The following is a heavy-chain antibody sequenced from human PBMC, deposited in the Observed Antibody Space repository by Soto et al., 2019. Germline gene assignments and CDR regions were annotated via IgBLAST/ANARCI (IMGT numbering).Heavy chain of an antibody. D-gene: IGHD6-19*01. Sequence: SETLSLTCTASGGSISSGGYYWNWIRQHPGKGLEWIGYTYYSGNTYYNPSLNSRVTISADTSQSQFSLKLSSVTAADTAVYVCARLSSSGWPIEYWGQGTLVTVSS. J-gene: IGHJ4*02. CDR3: ARLSSSGWPIEY. CDR2: TYYSGNT. CDR1: GGSISSGGYY. V-gene: IGHV4-31*03.